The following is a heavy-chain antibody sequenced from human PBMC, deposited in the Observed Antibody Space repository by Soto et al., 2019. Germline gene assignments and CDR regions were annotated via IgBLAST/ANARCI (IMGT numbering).Heavy chain of an antibody. CDR3: ARGEYSYGSYYYYGMDV. D-gene: IGHD5-18*01. CDR1: GGSISSYY. CDR2: IYYSGST. J-gene: IGHJ6*02. V-gene: IGHV4-59*01. Sequence: TLSLTCTVSGGSISSYYWSWIRQPPGKGLEWIGYIYYSGSTNYNPSLKSRVTISVDTSKNQFSLKLSSVTAADTAVYYCARGEYSYGSYYYYGMDVWGQGTTVTVSS.